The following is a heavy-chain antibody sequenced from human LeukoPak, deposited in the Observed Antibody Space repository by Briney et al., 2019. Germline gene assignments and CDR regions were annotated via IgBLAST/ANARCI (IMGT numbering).Heavy chain of an antibody. CDR2: IYYSGST. J-gene: IGHJ4*02. CDR3: ARHLRGYSYGYFDY. D-gene: IGHD5-18*01. CDR1: GGSISSYY. V-gene: IGHV4-59*08. Sequence: PSETLSLTCTVSGGSISSYYWSWIRQPPGKGLEWIGYIYYSGSTNYNPSLKSRVTISVDTSKNQFSLKLSSVTAADTAVYYCARHLRGYSYGYFDYWGQGTLVTVSS.